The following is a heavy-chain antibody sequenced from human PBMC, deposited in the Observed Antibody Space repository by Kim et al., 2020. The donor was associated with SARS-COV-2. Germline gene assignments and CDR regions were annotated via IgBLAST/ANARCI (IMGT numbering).Heavy chain of an antibody. V-gene: IGHV3-23*01. D-gene: IGHD2-2*02. J-gene: IGHJ6*02. CDR2: ISANGGTT. Sequence: GGSLRLSCAASGFSFSTYAMSWVRQAPGKGLEWVSAISANGGTTYYADSVKGRFSISSDNSKNTLYLQMISLRDEGTVVYYCAKLKTTSCYRAMDVWGQGTTVTASS. CDR1: GFSFSTYA. CDR3: AKLKTTSCYRAMDV.